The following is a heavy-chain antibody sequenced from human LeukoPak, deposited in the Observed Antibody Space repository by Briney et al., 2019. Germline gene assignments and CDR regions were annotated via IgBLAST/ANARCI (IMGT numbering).Heavy chain of an antibody. D-gene: IGHD3-10*01. CDR3: AKRGGYETMAAFDY. CDR2: ISPGGSDT. CDR1: GFTFDDYA. J-gene: IGHJ4*02. V-gene: IGHV3-23*01. Sequence: GGSLRLSCAASGFTFDDYAMHWVRQAPGKGLDWVSAISPGGSDTYYADSLRGRFTISRDNSKKTLSLQMSSLRAEDSAVYYCAKRGGYETMAAFDYWGQGTLVTVSS.